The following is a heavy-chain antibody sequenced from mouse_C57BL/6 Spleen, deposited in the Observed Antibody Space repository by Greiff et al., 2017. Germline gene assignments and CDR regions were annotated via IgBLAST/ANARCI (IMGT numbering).Heavy chain of an antibody. D-gene: IGHD1-1*01. CDR1: GYTFTDYE. Sequence: QVQLQQSGAELVRPGASVTLSCKASGYTFTDYEMHWVKQTPVHGLEWIGAIDPETGGTAYNQKFKGKAILTADKSSSTAYMELRSLTSEDSAVYYCTRSYGSSYGPFDYWGQGTTLTVSS. V-gene: IGHV1-15*01. J-gene: IGHJ2*01. CDR2: IDPETGGT. CDR3: TRSYGSSYGPFDY.